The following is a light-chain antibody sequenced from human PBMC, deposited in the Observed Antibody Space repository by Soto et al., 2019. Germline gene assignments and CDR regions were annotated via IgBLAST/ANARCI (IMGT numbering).Light chain of an antibody. CDR1: QGIKNY. Sequence: AIPMTQSPSSLSASVGDGVTITCRASQGIKNYLSWYQQKPGKAPRLLIFAASSLQSGVPSRFSGSGSGTDFTLTISSLQPEDFATYYCLQDYDYSWTVGQGTKVDIK. CDR3: LQDYDYSWT. V-gene: IGKV1-6*01. CDR2: AAS. J-gene: IGKJ1*01.